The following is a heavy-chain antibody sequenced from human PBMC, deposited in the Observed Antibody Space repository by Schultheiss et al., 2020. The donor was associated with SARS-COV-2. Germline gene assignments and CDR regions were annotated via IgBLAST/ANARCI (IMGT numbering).Heavy chain of an antibody. J-gene: IGHJ4*02. D-gene: IGHD5-12*01. CDR2: ISYDGSNK. CDR3: AKDKGNVAYIFDY. V-gene: IGHV3-30-3*01. Sequence: GGSLRLSCAASGFTFSSYAMHWVRQAPGKGLEWVAVISYDGSNKYYADSVKGRFTISRDSSKNTLYLQMNSLRAEDTAVYYCAKDKGNVAYIFDYWGQGTLVTVSS. CDR1: GFTFSSYA.